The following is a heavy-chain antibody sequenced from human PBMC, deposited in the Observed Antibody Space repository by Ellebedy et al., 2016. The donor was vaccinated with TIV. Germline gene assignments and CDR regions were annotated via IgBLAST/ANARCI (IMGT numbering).Heavy chain of an antibody. V-gene: IGHV1-18*01. J-gene: IGHJ6*02. D-gene: IGHD3-9*01. Sequence: AASVKVSCKASGYTFTSYGISWVRQAPGQGLEWMGWISAYNGNTNYAQKLQGRVTMTTDTSTSTAYMELRSLRSDDTAVYYCARDDDPEILTREGDMDVWGQGTTVTVSS. CDR3: ARDDDPEILTREGDMDV. CDR1: GYTFTSYG. CDR2: ISAYNGNT.